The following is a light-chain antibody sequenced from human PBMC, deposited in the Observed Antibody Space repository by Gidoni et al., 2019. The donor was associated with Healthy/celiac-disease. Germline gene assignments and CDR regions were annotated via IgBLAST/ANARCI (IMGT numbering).Light chain of an antibody. J-gene: IGKJ2*01. CDR3: QQYGSSPPYT. CDR2: GAS. V-gene: IGKV3-20*01. CDR1: HSGSSSY. Sequence: IVLTQSPGTLSLSPGERATLSCRASHSGSSSYLAWYQQKPGQAPRLLIYGASSRATGISDRFSGSGSGTDFTLTISRLEPEDFAVYYCQQYGSSPPYTFGQGTKLEIK.